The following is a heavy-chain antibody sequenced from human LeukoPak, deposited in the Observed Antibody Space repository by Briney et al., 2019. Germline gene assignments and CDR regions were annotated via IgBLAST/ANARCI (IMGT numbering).Heavy chain of an antibody. CDR1: GGTFSSYA. Sequence: GASVKVSYKASGGTFSSYAISWVRQAPGQGLEWMGLINPSGSSTTYAQKFQGRVTMTRDMFTSTDYMELTSLTSDDTAVYYCARDNSVGETAWWFDPWGQGTLVTASS. J-gene: IGHJ5*02. D-gene: IGHD1-26*01. V-gene: IGHV1-46*01. CDR2: INPSGSST. CDR3: ARDNSVGETAWWFDP.